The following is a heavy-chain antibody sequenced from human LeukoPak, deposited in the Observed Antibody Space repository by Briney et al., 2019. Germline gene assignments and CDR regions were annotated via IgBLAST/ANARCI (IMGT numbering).Heavy chain of an antibody. CDR2: IKEDVSEK. Sequence: GGSLRLSCAASGLTFRTYAMSWVRQAPGKGLEWVANIKEDVSEKNYVDSVKGRFTISRDNGKNSLDLQMNSLRADDTAVYYCARDTLGEGEDANYAVYYFDYWGQGTVVTVSS. J-gene: IGHJ4*02. D-gene: IGHD4/OR15-4a*01. CDR3: ARDTLGEGEDANYAVYYFDY. CDR1: GLTFRTYA. V-gene: IGHV3-7*01.